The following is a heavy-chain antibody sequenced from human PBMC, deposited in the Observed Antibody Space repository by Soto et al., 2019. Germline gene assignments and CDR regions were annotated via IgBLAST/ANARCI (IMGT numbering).Heavy chain of an antibody. CDR3: AHHPYYGLGSYSFDY. CDR2: IYWDDDK. J-gene: IGHJ4*02. V-gene: IGHV2-5*02. D-gene: IGHD3-10*01. Sequence: QITLKESGPTLVRPTQTLTLTCTFSGFSLTTSGVGVGWISQPPGKALEWLAVIYWDDDKRYSSSLKSRLINTKDTSKNQVVLTMTNMDPVNTATYYCAHHPYYGLGSYSFDYCGQGTLVTVTS. CDR1: GFSLTTSGVG.